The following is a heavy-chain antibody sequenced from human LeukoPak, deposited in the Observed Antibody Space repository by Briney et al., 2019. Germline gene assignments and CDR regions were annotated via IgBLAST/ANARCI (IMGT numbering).Heavy chain of an antibody. CDR1: GFAVSSNY. Sequence: GGSLRLSCAASGFAVSSNYMSWVRQTPGKGLEWVSVIYTGGSTYYADSVKGRFTISRDNSKNTLYLQMNSLRAEDTAVYYCARDPSFSVPHYYYGMDVWGQGTTVTVSS. CDR2: IYTGGST. CDR3: ARDPSFSVPHYYYGMDV. V-gene: IGHV3-53*01. J-gene: IGHJ6*02. D-gene: IGHD3-10*01.